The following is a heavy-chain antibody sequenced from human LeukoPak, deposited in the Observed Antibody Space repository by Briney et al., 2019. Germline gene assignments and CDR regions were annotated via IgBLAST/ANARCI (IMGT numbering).Heavy chain of an antibody. J-gene: IGHJ3*02. CDR3: AKDSPGAFDI. V-gene: IGHV3-33*06. CDR2: IWIDGSDK. Sequence: GGSLRLSCAASGFTFSAYGMDWGRQAPGKGLEWVAGIWIDGSDKYYADSVKGRFTISRDNSKNTSYLQMNSMRAEETAVHYCAKDSPGAFDIWGQGKMVTVSS. D-gene: IGHD1-1*01. CDR1: GFTFSAYG.